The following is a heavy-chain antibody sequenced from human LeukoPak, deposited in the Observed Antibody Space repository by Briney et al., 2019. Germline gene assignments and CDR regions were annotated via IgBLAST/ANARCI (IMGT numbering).Heavy chain of an antibody. Sequence: RGSLRLSCAASGFTFSSYGMHWVRQAPGKGLEWVAFIRYDGSNKYYADSVKGRFTISRDNSKNTLYLQMNSLRAEDTAVYYCAKDNRELLGYWGQGTLVTVSS. D-gene: IGHD1-26*01. J-gene: IGHJ4*02. CDR3: AKDNRELLGY. CDR1: GFTFSSYG. CDR2: IRYDGSNK. V-gene: IGHV3-30*02.